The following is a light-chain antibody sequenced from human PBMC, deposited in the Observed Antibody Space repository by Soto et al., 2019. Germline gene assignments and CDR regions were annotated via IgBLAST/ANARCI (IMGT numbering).Light chain of an antibody. CDR1: QGISSW. CDR2: AVS. CDR3: QQANSFPIT. J-gene: IGKJ5*01. V-gene: IGKV1D-12*01. Sequence: DIPMTQSPSSVSASVGDRVTITCRASQGISSWLAWYQQKPGKAPKLLIYAVSILNSGVPSRFSGSGSGTDFTLTIGTLQPEDFATHYCQQANSFPITFGPGTRLEIK.